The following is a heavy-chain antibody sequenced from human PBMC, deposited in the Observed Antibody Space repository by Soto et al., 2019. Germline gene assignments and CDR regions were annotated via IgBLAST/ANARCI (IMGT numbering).Heavy chain of an antibody. CDR1: GFTFSSYS. J-gene: IGHJ4*02. Sequence: GGSLRLSCAASGFTFSSYSMNWVRQAPGKGLEWVSSISSSSSYIYYADSVKGRFTISRDNAKNSLYLQMNSLRAEDTAVYYCARPLRPNYYDSSGYYTVETLDYWGQGTLVTVSS. V-gene: IGHV3-21*01. D-gene: IGHD3-22*01. CDR3: ARPLRPNYYDSSGYYTVETLDY. CDR2: ISSSSSYI.